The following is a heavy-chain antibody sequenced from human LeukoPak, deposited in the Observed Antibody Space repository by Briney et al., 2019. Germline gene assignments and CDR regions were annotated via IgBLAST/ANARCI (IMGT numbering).Heavy chain of an antibody. CDR1: GGSISSYY. Sequence: SETLSLTCTVSGGSISSYYWSWIRQPPGKGLEWIGYIYYSGSTNYNPSLKSRVTISVDTSKNQFSLKLSSGTAADTAVYYCARVADIRLGDPNSFDLWGQGTVDTVSS. CDR2: IYYSGST. D-gene: IGHD3-16*01. V-gene: IGHV4-59*12. J-gene: IGHJ5*02. CDR3: ARVADIRLGDPNSFDL.